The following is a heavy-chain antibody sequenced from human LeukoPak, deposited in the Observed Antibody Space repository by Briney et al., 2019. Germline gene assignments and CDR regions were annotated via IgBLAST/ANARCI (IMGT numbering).Heavy chain of an antibody. J-gene: IGHJ6*02. CDR3: ARPYRVHYYYGMDV. CDR2: IASYGGTT. D-gene: IGHD3-16*02. V-gene: IGHV3-23*01. CDR1: GFTFGNYA. Sequence: GGSLRLSCAASGFTFGNYAMSWVRQAPGKGLQWVSTIASYGGTTYYADSVKGRFTISRDNSKNTLYLQMNSLRAEDTAVYYCARPYRVHYYYGMDVWGQGTTVTVSS.